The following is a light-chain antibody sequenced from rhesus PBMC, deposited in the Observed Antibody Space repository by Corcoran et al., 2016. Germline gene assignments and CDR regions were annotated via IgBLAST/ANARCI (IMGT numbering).Light chain of an antibody. J-gene: IGKJ1*01. V-gene: IGKV1-19*01. Sequence: DIQMTQSPSSLSASVGDTVTITCHASQGISNWLAWYQQKPGKAPKPLIYYASSLQSGAPSRFSSSGSGTVYTLTVSSLQPDDFATYYCQQYDDLPRTFGQGTKVEIK. CDR2: YAS. CDR1: QGISNW. CDR3: QQYDDLPRT.